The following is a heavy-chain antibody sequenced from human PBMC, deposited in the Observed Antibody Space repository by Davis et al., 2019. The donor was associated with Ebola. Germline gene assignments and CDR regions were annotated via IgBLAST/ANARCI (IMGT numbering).Heavy chain of an antibody. CDR1: TNTFSGYN. D-gene: IGHD1-26*01. CDR2: INPNSGGT. Sequence: ASVKVSCKASTNTFSGYNIHWVRQAPGQGLEWLGWINPNSGGTTYAQKFQGRVTMTRDTSISTAYMDLSRLTSDDTAVYSCARESDAAGATTTDDAFDVWGQGTMVTVSS. CDR3: ARESDAAGATTTDDAFDV. J-gene: IGHJ3*01. V-gene: IGHV1-2*02.